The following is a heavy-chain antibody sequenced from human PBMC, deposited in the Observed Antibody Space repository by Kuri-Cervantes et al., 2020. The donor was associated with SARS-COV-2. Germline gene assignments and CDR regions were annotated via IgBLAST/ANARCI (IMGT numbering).Heavy chain of an antibody. D-gene: IGHD2-15*01. V-gene: IGHV3-11*06. CDR2: ISSSTTYT. Sequence: GGSLRLSCAASGFSFSDYYMIWIRQAPGKGLEWVSYISSSTTYTNHADSVKGRFTISRDNAKNSLYLHMDSLRAEDSAVYSCAGGGLCSGGSCYHYSHYMDVWGKGTTVTVSS. J-gene: IGHJ6*03. CDR1: GFSFSDYY. CDR3: AGGGLCSGGSCYHYSHYMDV.